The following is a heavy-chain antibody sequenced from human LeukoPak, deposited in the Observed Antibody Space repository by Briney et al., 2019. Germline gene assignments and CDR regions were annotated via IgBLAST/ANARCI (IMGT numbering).Heavy chain of an antibody. CDR2: INHSGST. J-gene: IGHJ4*02. CDR3: ARGVVAAIMY. D-gene: IGHD2-15*01. V-gene: IGHV4-34*01. CDR1: GGSFSGYY. Sequence: PSETLSLTCAVYGGSFSGYYWSWIRQPPGEGLEWIGEINHSGSTNYNPSLKSRVTISVDTSKNQFSLKLSSVTAADTAVYYCARGVVAAIMYWGQGTLVTVSS.